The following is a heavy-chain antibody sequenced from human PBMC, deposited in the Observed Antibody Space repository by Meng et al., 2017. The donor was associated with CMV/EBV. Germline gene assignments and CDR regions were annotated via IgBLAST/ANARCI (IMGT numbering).Heavy chain of an antibody. Sequence: QLEVQESGPGLVKPSQTLSLTCTVSGGSISSGDYYWSWIRQPPGKGLEWIGYIYYSGSTYYNPSLKSRVTISVDTSKNQFSLKLSSVTAADTAVYYCARVGRTSCYDYWGQGTLVTVSS. J-gene: IGHJ4*02. CDR2: IYYSGST. CDR3: ARVGRTSCYDY. CDR1: GGSISSGDYY. D-gene: IGHD2-2*01. V-gene: IGHV4-30-4*08.